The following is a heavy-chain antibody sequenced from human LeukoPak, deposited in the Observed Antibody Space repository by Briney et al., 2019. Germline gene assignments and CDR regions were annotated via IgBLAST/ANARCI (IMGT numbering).Heavy chain of an antibody. CDR2: ISAYNGNT. Sequence: GASVKVSCKASGYTFPSYGISWVRQAPGQGLEWMGWISAYNGNTYYSQRLQGRVTMTTDTSTSTAYMKLRSLRSDDTALYYCARGGWDNWFDPWGQGTLVTVSS. V-gene: IGHV1-18*01. CDR3: ARGGWDNWFDP. D-gene: IGHD1-26*01. CDR1: GYTFPSYG. J-gene: IGHJ5*02.